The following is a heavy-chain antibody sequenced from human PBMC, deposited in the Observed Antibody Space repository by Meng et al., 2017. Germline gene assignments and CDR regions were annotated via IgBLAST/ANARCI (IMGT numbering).Heavy chain of an antibody. V-gene: IGHV3-23*04. J-gene: IGHJ4*02. D-gene: IGHD3-10*01. Sequence: VQLGVSGGGLVLPGGSLRLSCAAAVFTLSSYAMSWVRQGPGKGLEWVSAIGGSGGSTYNSDSVKGRFTISRDNSKNTLYLQMNSLRAEDTAVYYCAITMVRGVNRPFDYWGQGTLVTVSS. CDR2: IGGSGGST. CDR3: AITMVRGVNRPFDY. CDR1: VFTLSSYA.